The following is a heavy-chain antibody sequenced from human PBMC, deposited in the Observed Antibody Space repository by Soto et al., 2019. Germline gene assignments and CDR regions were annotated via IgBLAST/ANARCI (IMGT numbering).Heavy chain of an antibody. CDR1: GFIFSSFG. J-gene: IGHJ4*02. V-gene: IGHV3-33*01. D-gene: IGHD7-27*01. Sequence: GGSLRLSCAASGFIFSSFGMHWVRQAPGKGLEWVAHIWYDGSNTYYADSVKGRFTISRDNSRNTVYLQMNSLRAEDTAVYHCVRDLLGSGGHFDYWGQGAPVTVSS. CDR2: IWYDGSNT. CDR3: VRDLLGSGGHFDY.